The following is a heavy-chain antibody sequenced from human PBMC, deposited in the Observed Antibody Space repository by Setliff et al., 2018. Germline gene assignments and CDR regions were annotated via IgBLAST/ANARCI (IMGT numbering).Heavy chain of an antibody. Sequence: SETLSLTCTVSGGSISSGVYYWAWIRQPPGKGLEWIGRIYYRGDTYYNASLKSRLTLSVDTSKNQVSLNLRSVTAADTAVYYCARAFIVAPTLFFRRRKGNYMDVWGKGTTVTVSS. V-gene: IGHV4-39*01. CDR3: ARAFIVAPTLFFRRRKGNYMDV. D-gene: IGHD2-21*01. CDR1: GGSISSGVYY. J-gene: IGHJ6*03. CDR2: IYYRGDT.